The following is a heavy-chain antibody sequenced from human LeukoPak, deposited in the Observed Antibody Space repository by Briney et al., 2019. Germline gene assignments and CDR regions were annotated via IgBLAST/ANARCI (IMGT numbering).Heavy chain of an antibody. CDR1: GFTVSGNY. CDR3: AELGITMIGGV. D-gene: IGHD3-10*02. CDR2: ISSSGSTI. Sequence: GGSLRLSCAVSGFTVSGNYMSWVRQAPGKGLEWVSYISSSGSTIYYADSVKGRFTISRDNAKNSLYLQVNSLRAEDTAVYYCAELGITMIGGVWGKGTTVTISS. J-gene: IGHJ6*04. V-gene: IGHV3-11*04.